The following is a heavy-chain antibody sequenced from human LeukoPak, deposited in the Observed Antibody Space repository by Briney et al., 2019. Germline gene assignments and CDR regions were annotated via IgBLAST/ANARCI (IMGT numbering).Heavy chain of an antibody. CDR2: IYTSGST. J-gene: IGHJ6*03. Sequence: SETLSLTCTVSGGSISSGSYYWSWIRQPAGKGLEWIGRIYTSGSTNYNPSLKSRVTISVDRSKSQFSLKLTSVTAADTAVYYCARDLHDSSGYYSRYYYYYYMDVWGKGTTVTISS. CDR3: ARDLHDSSGYYSRYYYYYYMDV. D-gene: IGHD3-22*01. CDR1: GGSISSGSYY. V-gene: IGHV4-61*02.